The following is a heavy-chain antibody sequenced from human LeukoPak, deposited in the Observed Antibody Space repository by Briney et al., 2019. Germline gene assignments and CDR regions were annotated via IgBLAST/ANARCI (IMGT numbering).Heavy chain of an antibody. V-gene: IGHV1-8*01. CDR1: GYTFTSHD. D-gene: IGHD7-27*01. CDR2: MSPNSGDT. CDR3: VRTPPNWGFDY. Sequence: GASVKVSCKASGYTFTSHDINWVRQDTGQGLEWMGWMSPNSGDTGYAQKFQGRVTMTSDSSISTAYMELSSLRSEDTAIYYCVRTPPNWGFDYWGQGTLVTVSS. J-gene: IGHJ4*02.